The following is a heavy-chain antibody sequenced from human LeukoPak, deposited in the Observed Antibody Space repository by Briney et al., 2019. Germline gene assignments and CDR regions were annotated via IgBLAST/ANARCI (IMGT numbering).Heavy chain of an antibody. D-gene: IGHD2-21*02. CDR3: ATLLGYCGGDCYPDY. CDR2: ISGSGGST. J-gene: IGHJ4*02. Sequence: GGSLRLSCAASGFTFSSYAMSWVRQAPGKGLEWVPAISGSGGSTYYADSVKGRFTISRDNSKNTLYLQMNSLRAEDTAVYYCATLLGYCGGDCYPDYWGPGTLVTVSS. V-gene: IGHV3-23*01. CDR1: GFTFSSYA.